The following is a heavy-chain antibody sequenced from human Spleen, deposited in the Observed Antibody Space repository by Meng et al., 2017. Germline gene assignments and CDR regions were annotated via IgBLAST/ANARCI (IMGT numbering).Heavy chain of an antibody. J-gene: IGHJ1*01. V-gene: IGHV3-23*01. CDR2: ISGSGGST. CDR1: GFTFSSYG. Sequence: GESLKIPCAASGFTFSSYGIHWVRQAPGKGLEWVSAISGSGGSTYYADPVKGRFSISRANSKNTLYLQMSSLRAGDTAVYYCANWFNSDLGSLSWGQGTLVTVSS. CDR3: ANWFNSDLGSLS. D-gene: IGHD3/OR15-3a*01.